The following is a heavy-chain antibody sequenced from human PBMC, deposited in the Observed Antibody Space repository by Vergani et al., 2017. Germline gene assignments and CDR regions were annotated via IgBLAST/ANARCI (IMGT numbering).Heavy chain of an antibody. D-gene: IGHD2-8*01. V-gene: IGHV4-38-2*02. CDR1: GYSISSGYY. J-gene: IGHJ5*02. CDR3: ARGYCTNGVCYSSPYNWFDP. CDR2: SYHSGST. Sequence: QVQLQESGPGLVKPSETLSLTCNVSGYSISSGYYWGWIRQPPGKGLEWMWSSYHSGSTYYNPSLKSRVTISVDTSKTQVSLKLSSGTAADTAVYYCARGYCTNGVCYSSPYNWFDPWGQGTLVTVSS.